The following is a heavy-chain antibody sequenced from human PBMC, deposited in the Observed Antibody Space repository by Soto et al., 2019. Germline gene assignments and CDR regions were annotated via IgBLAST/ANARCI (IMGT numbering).Heavy chain of an antibody. CDR1: GFTFSSYS. CDR2: ISGSSITI. J-gene: IGHJ6*02. Sequence: EVQLVESGGDLVQPGGSLRLSCAASGFTFSSYSMNWVRQAPGKGLEWISYISGSSITIYYADSVKDRFTIFRDNAHNSLYLQMDSLRGDDTAVYYCARDRGGSISSYGMDVWGQGTTVTVSS. CDR3: ARDRGGSISSYGMDV. D-gene: IGHD3-10*01. V-gene: IGHV3-48*01.